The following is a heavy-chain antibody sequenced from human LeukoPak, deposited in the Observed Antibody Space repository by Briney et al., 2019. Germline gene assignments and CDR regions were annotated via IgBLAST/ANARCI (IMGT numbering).Heavy chain of an antibody. D-gene: IGHD3-16*01. J-gene: IGHJ4*02. V-gene: IGHV3-30-3*01. CDR3: ARDGGWNFDY. CDR2: ISYDGSSK. Sequence: GGSLRLSCAASRCTFSSYAMHWVRQAPGKGLEWVAVISYDGSSKYFADSVKGRFTISRDNSKNTLYLQMNSLRAEDTAVYYCARDGGWNFDYWGQGTLVTVSS. CDR1: RCTFSSYA.